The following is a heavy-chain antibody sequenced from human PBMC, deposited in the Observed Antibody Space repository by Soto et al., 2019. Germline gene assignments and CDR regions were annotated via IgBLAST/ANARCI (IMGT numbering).Heavy chain of an antibody. CDR2: ISAYNGNT. D-gene: IGHD2-15*01. Sequence: ASVKVSCKASGYTFTSYGISWVRQAPGRGLEWMGWISAYNGNTNYAQKLQGRVTMTTDTSTSTAYMELRSLRSDDTAVYYCARPPCSGGSCYGCFDTRGQGTLVTVSS. V-gene: IGHV1-18*04. CDR1: GYTFTSYG. J-gene: IGHJ5*02. CDR3: ARPPCSGGSCYGCFDT.